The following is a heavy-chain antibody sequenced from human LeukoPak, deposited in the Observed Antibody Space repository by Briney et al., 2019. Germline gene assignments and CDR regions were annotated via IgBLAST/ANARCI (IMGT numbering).Heavy chain of an antibody. CDR2: IYTSGST. CDR3: ARDRDDFWSGYYYLDY. V-gene: IGHV4-4*07. D-gene: IGHD3-3*01. J-gene: IGHJ4*02. Sequence: ASETLSLTCTVSGGSISSYYWSWIRQPAGKGLEWIGRIYTSGSTNYNPSLKSRVTMSVGTSKNQFSLKLSSVTAADTAVYYCARDRDDFWSGYYYLDYWGQGTLVTVSS. CDR1: GGSISSYY.